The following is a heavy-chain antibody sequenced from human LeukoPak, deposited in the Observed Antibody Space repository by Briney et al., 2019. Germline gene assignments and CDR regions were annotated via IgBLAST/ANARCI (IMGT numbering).Heavy chain of an antibody. Sequence: ASVKVSCKASGYTFITSPMHWVRQAPGQRLEWMGWINSVNGNTKYSQRFQGRLTITRDTSANTAYMELSSLRSEDTAFYFCAREMRGHDSGWYYFDYWGQGTLITVSS. V-gene: IGHV1-3*01. J-gene: IGHJ4*02. CDR3: AREMRGHDSGWYYFDY. CDR1: GYTFITSP. D-gene: IGHD6-19*01. CDR2: INSVNGNT.